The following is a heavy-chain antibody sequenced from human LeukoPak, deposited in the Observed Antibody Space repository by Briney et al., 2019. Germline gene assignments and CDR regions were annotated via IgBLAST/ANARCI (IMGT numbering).Heavy chain of an antibody. CDR1: GFSLRTRGGG. CDR3: ARTGGAFDI. D-gene: IGHD1-14*01. Sequence: QSGPTLVKPPQTLTLTCTFSGFSLRTRGGGVGWIRQPPGKALEWLALIYWDDDKRYSPTLKSRLTITKDTSKNQVVLTMTNMDPVDTATYYCARTGGAFDIWGQGTMVTVSS. CDR2: IYWDDDK. V-gene: IGHV2-5*02. J-gene: IGHJ3*02.